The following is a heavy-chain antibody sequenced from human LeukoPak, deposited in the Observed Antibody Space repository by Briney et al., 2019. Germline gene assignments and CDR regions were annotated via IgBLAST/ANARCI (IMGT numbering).Heavy chain of an antibody. Sequence: GGSLRLSCAGSGCTFSRSAMNWVRQAPGKGLEWVSAISGSGDATYYADSVKGRFTISRDNSKNTPYVQMNSLRAEDTALYYCARGYYYDSGGYPIDYWGQGALVTVSS. CDR1: GCTFSRSA. CDR2: ISGSGDAT. J-gene: IGHJ4*02. CDR3: ARGYYYDSGGYPIDY. D-gene: IGHD3-22*01. V-gene: IGHV3-23*01.